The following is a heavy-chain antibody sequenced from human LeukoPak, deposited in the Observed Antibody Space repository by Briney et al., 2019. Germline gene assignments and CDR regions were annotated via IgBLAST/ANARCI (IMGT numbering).Heavy chain of an antibody. CDR3: ARGLGKRPQRDLDY. J-gene: IGHJ4*02. CDR2: MNPNSGNT. CDR1: GYTFTSYD. V-gene: IGHV1-8*01. Sequence: ASVKVSCKASGYTFTSYDINWVRQATGQGLEWMGWMNPNSGNTGYAQKFLGRVTMTRNTSISTAYMELSSLRSEDTAVYYCARGLGKRPQRDLDYWGQGTLVTVSS.